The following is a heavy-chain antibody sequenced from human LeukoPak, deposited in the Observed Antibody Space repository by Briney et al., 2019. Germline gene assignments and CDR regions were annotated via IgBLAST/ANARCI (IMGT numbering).Heavy chain of an antibody. CDR1: GFTFDDYA. CDR2: ISGDGGST. J-gene: IGHJ4*02. CDR3: ARESGKFDY. V-gene: IGHV3-43*02. Sequence: GGSLRLSCAASGFTFDDYAMHWVRQPPGKSLEWVSLISGDGGSTYYADSVKGRFTVSRDNSKNSLYLQMNSLRTEDTAMYYCARESGKFDYWGQGTLVAVSS.